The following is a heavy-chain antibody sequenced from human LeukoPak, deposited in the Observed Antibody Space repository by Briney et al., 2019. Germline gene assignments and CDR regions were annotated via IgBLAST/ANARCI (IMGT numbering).Heavy chain of an antibody. CDR2: TYYRSKWYN. D-gene: IGHD6-19*01. CDR3: ARDLGTTGWHTFDY. V-gene: IGHV6-1*01. Sequence: SQTLSLTCAVSGDSVSSKNGAWNWLRQSPSRGLEWLGRTYYRSKWYNDYAESMEGRMTISQDTSKNQYSLLLNSVTPDDTAVYYCARDLGTTGWHTFDYWGQGTLVTVSS. CDR1: GDSVSSKNGA. J-gene: IGHJ4*02.